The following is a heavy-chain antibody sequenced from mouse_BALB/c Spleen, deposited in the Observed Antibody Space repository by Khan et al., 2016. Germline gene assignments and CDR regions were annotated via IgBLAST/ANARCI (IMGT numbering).Heavy chain of an antibody. V-gene: IGHV3-1*02. CDR2: IHYSGST. Sequence: EVQLQESGPDLVKPSQSLSLTCTVTGYSISSGHSWHWIRQFPGNKLEWMAYIHYSGSTNYNPSLKSRIPITRDTSNNQFFLQLISVTTEEPANSYCTRGGYYGSGYWGQGTTLTVSS. J-gene: IGHJ2*01. D-gene: IGHD1-1*01. CDR1: GYSISSGHS. CDR3: TRGGYYGSGY.